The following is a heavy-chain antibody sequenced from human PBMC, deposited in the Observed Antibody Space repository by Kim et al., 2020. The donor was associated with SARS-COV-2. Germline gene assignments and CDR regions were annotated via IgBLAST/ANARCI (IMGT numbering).Heavy chain of an antibody. D-gene: IGHD3-10*01. CDR2: IDFYGLDT. CDR1: GFTFTDHW. V-gene: IGHV3-74*01. CDR3: LRVNYWTPAL. Sequence: GGSLRLSCAASGFTFTDHWMHWVRQAPGKGLVWIPRIDFYGLDTIYPTSGKGRFTISRANAKNTLYLQINSRRADDTAVYSWLRVNYWTPALWGQGTLV. J-gene: IGHJ4*02.